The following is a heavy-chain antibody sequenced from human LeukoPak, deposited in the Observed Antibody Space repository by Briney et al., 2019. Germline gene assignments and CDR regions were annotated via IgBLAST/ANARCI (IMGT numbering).Heavy chain of an antibody. Sequence: NTSETLSLTCSVSGGSVGSNYWSWVRQPPGKGLEWIGYISYSGDTKYNPSLKSRLSMSVGTSKNQCSLMLTSVTAADTAVYYCARGSGWYPHWGQGTLVTVSS. J-gene: IGHJ1*01. D-gene: IGHD6-19*01. CDR1: GGSVGSNY. CDR2: ISYSGDT. CDR3: ARGSGWYPH. V-gene: IGHV4-59*02.